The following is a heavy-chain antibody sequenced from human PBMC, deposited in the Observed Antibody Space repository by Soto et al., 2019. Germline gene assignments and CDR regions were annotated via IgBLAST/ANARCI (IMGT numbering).Heavy chain of an antibody. CDR2: IYHSGST. D-gene: IGHD1-7*01. CDR1: GYSISSGYY. V-gene: IGHV4-38-2*01. J-gene: IGHJ5*02. CDR3: ARGASYNWNYPLHFDP. Sequence: SETLSLTCAVSGYSISSGYYWGWIRQPPGKGLEWIGSIYHSGSTYYNPSLKSRVTISVDTSKNQFSLKLSSVTAADTAVYYCARGASYNWNYPLHFDPWGQGTLVTVSS.